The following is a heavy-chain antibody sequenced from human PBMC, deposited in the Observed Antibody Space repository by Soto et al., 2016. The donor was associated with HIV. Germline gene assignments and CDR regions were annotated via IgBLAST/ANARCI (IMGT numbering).Heavy chain of an antibody. Sequence: EEQLVETGGGLIQPGGSLRLSCAASGFTVSSNQMNWVRQAPGKGLEWVSVIYSGGSTYYADSVKGRFTISRDNSKNTLYLQMNNLRAEDTAVYYCARDKRMEGVTPFTYSYYGMDVWGQGTTVTVSS. V-gene: IGHV3-53*02. CDR1: GFTVSSNQ. D-gene: IGHD3-10*01. CDR3: ARDKRMEGVTPFTYSYYGMDV. J-gene: IGHJ6*02. CDR2: IYSGGST.